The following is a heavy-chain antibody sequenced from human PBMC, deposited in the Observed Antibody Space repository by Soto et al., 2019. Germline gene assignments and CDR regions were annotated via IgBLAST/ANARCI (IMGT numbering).Heavy chain of an antibody. CDR1: GGSFSGYY. J-gene: IGHJ5*02. CDR3: ARGFGTMVRGVIHHWFDP. D-gene: IGHD3-10*01. Sequence: SETLSLTCAVHGGSFSGYYWSWIRQPPGKGLEWIGEINHSGSTNYNPSLKSRVTISVDTSKNQFSLKLSSVTAADTAVYYCARGFGTMVRGVIHHWFDPWGQGTLVTVSS. V-gene: IGHV4-34*01. CDR2: INHSGST.